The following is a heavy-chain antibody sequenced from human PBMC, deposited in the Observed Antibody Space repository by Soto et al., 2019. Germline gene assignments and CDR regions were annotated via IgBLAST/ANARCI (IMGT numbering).Heavy chain of an antibody. CDR1: GYTFTSYY. CDR2: INPSGGST. Sequence: ASLKVSCKASGYTFTSYYMHWLRQAPGQGLEWMGIINPSGGSTSYAQKFQGRVTMTRDTSTSTVYMELSSLRSEDTAVYYCARGSSPDDAFDIWGPGTMVTVSS. V-gene: IGHV1-46*03. J-gene: IGHJ3*02. CDR3: ARGSSPDDAFDI.